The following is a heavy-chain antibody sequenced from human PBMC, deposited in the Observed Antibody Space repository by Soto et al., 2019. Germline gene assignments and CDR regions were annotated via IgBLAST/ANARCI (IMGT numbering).Heavy chain of an antibody. CDR2: MNPNSGHT. Sequence: ASVKVSCKASGYTFTSFDINWVRQATGQGLEWMGWMNPNSGHTGYAQKFQGRVTMTRDTSISTAYMELSSLRYEDTAVYYCTRGRNSGDGYNGGGYWGQGTLVTVSS. J-gene: IGHJ4*02. V-gene: IGHV1-8*01. D-gene: IGHD1-1*01. CDR1: GYTFTSFD. CDR3: TRGRNSGDGYNGGGY.